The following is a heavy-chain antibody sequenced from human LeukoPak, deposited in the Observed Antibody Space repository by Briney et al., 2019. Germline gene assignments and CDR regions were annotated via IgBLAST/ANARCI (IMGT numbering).Heavy chain of an antibody. CDR3: AKDVCTSPRCLLYFDS. J-gene: IGHJ4*02. CDR1: GFTFSGYA. Sequence: TGVSLRLSCAASGFTFSGYAMSWVRQAPGKGLEWVSGISGNGGSPYYADSVKGRFTIFRDNSKNVLYLQMDRLRAEDTAVYSCAKDVCTSPRCLLYFDSWGQGTLVTVSS. D-gene: IGHD2-8*01. CDR2: ISGNGGSP. V-gene: IGHV3-23*01.